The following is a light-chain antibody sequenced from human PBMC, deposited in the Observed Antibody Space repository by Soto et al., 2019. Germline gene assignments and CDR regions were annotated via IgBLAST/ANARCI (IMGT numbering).Light chain of an antibody. CDR2: QAS. CDR3: QQYDGYSGRT. Sequence: DIQMTQSPSTLSASVGDRVTITCRASQSISSWLAWYRQKPGKAPKLLIYQASTLDSGVPSRFSGTGSGTELTPTISGLQPDDFATYYCQQYDGYSGRTFGQGTKVEIK. CDR1: QSISSW. J-gene: IGKJ1*01. V-gene: IGKV1-5*03.